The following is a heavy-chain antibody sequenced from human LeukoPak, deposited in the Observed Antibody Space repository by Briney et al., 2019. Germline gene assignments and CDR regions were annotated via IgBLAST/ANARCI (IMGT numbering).Heavy chain of an antibody. CDR2: ISGSGGST. Sequence: GGSLRLSCAASGCTFSSYAKSWVRQAPGKGLEWVSAISGSGGSTYYADSVKGRFTISRDNSKNTLYLQMNSLRAEDTAVYYCARGAAYCGGDCYSGYFDYWGQGTLVTVSS. J-gene: IGHJ4*02. V-gene: IGHV3-23*01. CDR3: ARGAAYCGGDCYSGYFDY. D-gene: IGHD2-21*01. CDR1: GCTFSSYA.